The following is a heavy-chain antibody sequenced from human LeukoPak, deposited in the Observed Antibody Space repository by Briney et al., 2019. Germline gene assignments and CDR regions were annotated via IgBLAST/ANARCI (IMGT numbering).Heavy chain of an antibody. J-gene: IGHJ5*02. CDR1: GCTFISYA. CDR2: IIPIFCTA. CDR3: ARETGQAPNWFDP. V-gene: IGHV1-69*06. Sequence: SVKVSCKASGCTFISYAISWVRQAPGQGLDWMGGIIPIFCTANYAQKFQGRVTITADKSTSTAYMELSSLRSEDTAVYYCARETGQAPNWFDPWGQGTLVTVSS. D-gene: IGHD3-9*01.